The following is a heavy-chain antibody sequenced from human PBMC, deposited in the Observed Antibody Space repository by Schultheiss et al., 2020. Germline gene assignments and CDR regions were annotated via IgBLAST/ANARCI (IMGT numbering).Heavy chain of an antibody. CDR3: ARQTLSSWYWYFDL. D-gene: IGHD6-13*01. CDR1: GFTFSSYA. J-gene: IGHJ2*01. CDR2: ISSSSSYI. V-gene: IGHV3-21*01. Sequence: GGSLRLSCAASGFTFSSYAMSWVRQAPGKGLEWVSSISSSSSYIYYADSVKGRFTISRDNAKNSLYLQMNSLRAEDTAVYYCARQTLSSWYWYFDLWGRGTLVTVSS.